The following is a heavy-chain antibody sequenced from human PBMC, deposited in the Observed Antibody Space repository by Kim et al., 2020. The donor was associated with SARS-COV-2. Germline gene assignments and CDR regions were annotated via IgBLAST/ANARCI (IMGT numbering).Heavy chain of an antibody. CDR3: ARILSGYAHFDY. V-gene: IGHV1-18*01. CDR2: T. Sequence: TNNAQKLQGRVTLTTDTPTSTAYMELRSLRSDDTAVYYCARILSGYAHFDYWGQGTLVTVSS. D-gene: IGHD5-12*01. J-gene: IGHJ4*02.